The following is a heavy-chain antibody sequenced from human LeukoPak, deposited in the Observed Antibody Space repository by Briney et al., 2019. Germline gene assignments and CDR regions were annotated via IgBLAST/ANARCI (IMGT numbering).Heavy chain of an antibody. CDR3: ARHGKLSASRNWFDP. CDR1: GXSFTSYC. V-gene: IGHV5-51*01. J-gene: IGHJ5*02. Sequence: PGESLKISFKASGXSFTSYCIAWVRQMPGKGLEWMGVIYPDDFDTRYSPSFQGQVTISADKSISTAFLQWSSLKASDTAIYYCARHGKLSASRNWFDPWGQGTLVTVSS. CDR2: IYPDDFDT. D-gene: IGHD1-26*01.